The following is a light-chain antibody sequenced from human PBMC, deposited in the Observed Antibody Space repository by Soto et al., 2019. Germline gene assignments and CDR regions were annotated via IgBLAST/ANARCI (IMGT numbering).Light chain of an antibody. J-gene: IGLJ3*02. CDR2: DVS. CDR1: SSDVGGYNY. Sequence: QSALTQPRSVSGSPGQSVTISCTGTSSDVGGYNYVSWYQQHPGKAPKLMIYDVSKRPSGVPDRLSGSKSGNTASLTISGLQAEDEADYYCCSSAGSYTSVFGGGTKLTVL. V-gene: IGLV2-11*01. CDR3: CSSAGSYTSV.